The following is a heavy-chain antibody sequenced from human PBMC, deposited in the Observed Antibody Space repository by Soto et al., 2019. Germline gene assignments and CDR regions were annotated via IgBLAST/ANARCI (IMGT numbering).Heavy chain of an antibody. V-gene: IGHV3-23*01. D-gene: IGHD4-17*01. Sequence: PGGSLRLSCAASGFTFSTYAMSWVRQAPGKGLEWVSAISRDGYDIYYAESVKGRFTISRDNSKHMLFLQMNSLRTEDTAVYYCDHPRGYGVFDAYDIWGQGAMVTVSS. CDR3: DHPRGYGVFDAYDI. J-gene: IGHJ3*02. CDR1: GFTFSTYA. CDR2: ISRDGYDI.